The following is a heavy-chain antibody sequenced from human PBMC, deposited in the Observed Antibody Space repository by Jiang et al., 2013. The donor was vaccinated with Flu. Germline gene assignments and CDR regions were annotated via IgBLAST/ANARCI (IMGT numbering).Heavy chain of an antibody. J-gene: IGHJ4*02. CDR3: ARDNDDWALDY. CDR1: GYTFSANF. Sequence: GAEVKKPGASVKVSCIASGYTFSANFINWVRQAPGQGLEWMGRINPNSGDRIYAQKFQGRVSMIRDTSTSTVYMDLSSLRSEDTAVYYCARDNDDWALDYWGQGTLVT. D-gene: IGHD3-9*01. V-gene: IGHV1-46*03. CDR2: INPNSGDR.